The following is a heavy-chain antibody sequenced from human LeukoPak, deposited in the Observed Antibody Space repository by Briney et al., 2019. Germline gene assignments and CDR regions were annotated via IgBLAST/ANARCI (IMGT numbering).Heavy chain of an antibody. V-gene: IGHV3-23*01. Sequence: GGSLRLSCAASGFTFSSYGMSWVRQAPGKGLEWVSAISGSGGSTYYADSVKGRFTISRDNSKNTLYLQMNSLRAEDTAVYYCAKDMVRGVIKGGYFDYWGQGTLVTVSS. D-gene: IGHD3-10*01. CDR1: GFTFSSYG. CDR2: ISGSGGST. CDR3: AKDMVRGVIKGGYFDY. J-gene: IGHJ4*02.